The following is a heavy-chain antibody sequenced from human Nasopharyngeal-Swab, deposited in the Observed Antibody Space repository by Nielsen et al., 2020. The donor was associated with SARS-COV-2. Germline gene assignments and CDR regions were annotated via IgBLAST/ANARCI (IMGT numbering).Heavy chain of an antibody. D-gene: IGHD6-13*01. CDR3: ARDPLSSWQAIGNWYFDL. V-gene: IGHV3-21*01. CDR1: GFTFSSYS. Sequence: GVLKISCAASGFTFSSYSMNWVRQAPGKGLEWVSSVSSTSSYIYYADSLKGRFTISSDNAKNSLYLQLNSLRAEDTAVYYCARDPLSSWQAIGNWYFDLWGRGTLVTVSS. J-gene: IGHJ2*01. CDR2: VSSTSSYI.